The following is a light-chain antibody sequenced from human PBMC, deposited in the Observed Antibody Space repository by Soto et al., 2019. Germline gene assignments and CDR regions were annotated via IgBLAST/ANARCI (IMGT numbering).Light chain of an antibody. V-gene: IGKV3-11*01. CDR2: DAS. CDR3: QQRSNWPLT. CDR1: QRVRKY. J-gene: IGKJ4*01. Sequence: IVLTPSPAPLSLSPGERAPLSLRARQRVRKYLAWYQQKPGQAPQLLIYDASNRATGIPARFSGSGSGTDFTLTISSLEPEDFALYYCQQRSNWPLTFGGGTKVEIK.